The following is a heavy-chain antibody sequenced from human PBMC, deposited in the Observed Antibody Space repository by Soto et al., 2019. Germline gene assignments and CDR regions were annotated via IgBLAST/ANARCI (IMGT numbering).Heavy chain of an antibody. Sequence: SETLSLTCTVSGGSISSGGYYWSWIRQHPGKGLEWIGYIYYSGSTYYNPSLKSRVTISVDTSKNQFSLKLSSVTAADTAVYYCARDRTRYCSSTSCYTSWFDPWGQGTLVTVSS. D-gene: IGHD2-2*02. V-gene: IGHV4-31*03. CDR2: IYYSGST. CDR1: GGSISSGGYY. J-gene: IGHJ5*02. CDR3: ARDRTRYCSSTSCYTSWFDP.